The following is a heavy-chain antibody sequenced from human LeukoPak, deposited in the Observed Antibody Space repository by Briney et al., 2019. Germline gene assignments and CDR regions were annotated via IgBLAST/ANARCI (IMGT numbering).Heavy chain of an antibody. CDR3: ARSGSEGDLDYYFDY. Sequence: GGSLRLSCAASGFTFSSYGMHWVRQAPGKGLEWVAVIWYDGSNKYYADSVKGRFTISRDNSKNTLYLQMNSLRAEDTAVYYCARSGSEGDLDYYFDYWGQGTLVTVSS. CDR2: IWYDGSNK. D-gene: IGHD2-15*01. J-gene: IGHJ4*02. CDR1: GFTFSSYG. V-gene: IGHV3-33*01.